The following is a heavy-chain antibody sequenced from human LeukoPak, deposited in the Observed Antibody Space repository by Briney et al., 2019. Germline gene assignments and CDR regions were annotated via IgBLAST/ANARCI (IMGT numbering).Heavy chain of an antibody. V-gene: IGHV1-69*02. CDR2: IIPILGIA. Sequence: ASVKVSCKASGGTFSSYTISWVRQAPGQGLEWMGRIIPILGIANYAQKFQGRVTITADKSTSTAYMELSSLRSEDTAVYYCARGGYSSSWYPFNWFDPWGQGTLVTVYS. J-gene: IGHJ5*02. CDR1: GGTFSSYT. CDR3: ARGGYSSSWYPFNWFDP. D-gene: IGHD6-13*01.